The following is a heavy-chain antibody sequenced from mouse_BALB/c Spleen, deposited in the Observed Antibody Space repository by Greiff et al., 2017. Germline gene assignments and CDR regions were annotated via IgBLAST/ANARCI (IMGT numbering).Heavy chain of an antibody. J-gene: IGHJ4*01. CDR2: INPSNGRT. D-gene: IGHD2-4*01. Sequence: VQLQQPGAELVKPGASVKLSCKASGYTFTSYWMHWVKQRPGQGLEWIGEINPSNGRTNYNEKFKSKATLTVDKSSSTAYMQLSSLTSEDSAVYYCATMITILYAMDYWGQGTSVTVSS. CDR1: GYTFTSYW. CDR3: ATMITILYAMDY. V-gene: IGHV1S81*02.